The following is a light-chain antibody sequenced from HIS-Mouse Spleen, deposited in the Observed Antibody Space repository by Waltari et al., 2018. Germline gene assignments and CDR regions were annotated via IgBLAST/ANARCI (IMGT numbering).Light chain of an antibody. CDR1: SSDVGGYNY. V-gene: IGLV2-11*01. J-gene: IGLJ2*01. Sequence: QSALTQPRSVSGSPGQSVTISCTGTSSDVGGYNYVSWYQQHPGKAPKLMVYDVSKGASGVPDGFSGSKSGNTAYLTISGLQAEDEAEYYCCSYAGSYTFLFGGGTKLTVL. CDR2: DVS. CDR3: CSYAGSYTFL.